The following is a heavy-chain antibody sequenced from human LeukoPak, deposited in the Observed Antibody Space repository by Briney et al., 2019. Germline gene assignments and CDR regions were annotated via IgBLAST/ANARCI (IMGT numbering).Heavy chain of an antibody. CDR2: IIPIFGTA. D-gene: IGHD3-10*01. CDR3: ARYYFGSGGYDDWFDP. CDR1: GGTFSSYA. J-gene: IGHJ5*02. Sequence: SVKVSCKASGGTFSSYAISWVRQAPGQGLEWMGGIIPIFGTANYAQKFQGRVTMTTDTSTSTAYMELRSLRSDDTAVYYCARYYFGSGGYDDWFDPWGQGTLVSVSS. V-gene: IGHV1-69*05.